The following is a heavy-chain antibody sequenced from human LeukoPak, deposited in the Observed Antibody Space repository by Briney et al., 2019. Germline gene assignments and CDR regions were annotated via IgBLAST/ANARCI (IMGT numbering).Heavy chain of an antibody. CDR2: ISGSGGTP. Sequence: PGGSLRLSCAASGFTFSSYATSWVRQAPGEGREWGSAISGSGGTPSYADSAKSRFTISRDNSKDPLYLQMNSLRAEDTAVYYCAKVGPYSNAFYYYYGMDVWGQGTTVTVSS. CDR1: GFTFSSYA. J-gene: IGHJ6*02. CDR3: AKVGPYSNAFYYYYGMDV. V-gene: IGHV3-23*01. D-gene: IGHD4-11*01.